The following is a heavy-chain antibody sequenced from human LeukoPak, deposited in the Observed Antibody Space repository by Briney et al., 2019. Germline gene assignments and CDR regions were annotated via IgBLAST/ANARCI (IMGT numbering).Heavy chain of an antibody. CDR3: AREAYCGGDCYWAAVWSRYYFDY. V-gene: IGHV4-4*07. CDR2: IYTSGST. CDR1: GGSISSYY. D-gene: IGHD2-21*01. Sequence: SETLSLTCTVSGGSISSYYWSWIRQPAGKGLEWIGRIYTSGSTNYNPSLKSRVTMSVDTSKNQSSLKLSSVTAADTAVYYCAREAYCGGDCYWAAVWSRYYFDYWGQGTLVTVSS. J-gene: IGHJ4*02.